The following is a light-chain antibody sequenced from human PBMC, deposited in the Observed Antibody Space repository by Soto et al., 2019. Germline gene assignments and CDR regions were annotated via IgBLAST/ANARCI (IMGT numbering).Light chain of an antibody. V-gene: IGKV4-1*01. CDR3: QQYFRPWT. J-gene: IGKJ1*01. CDR1: QSVLYSSNNKNY. CDR2: WAS. Sequence: DIVMTQSPDSLAVSLGERATINCKPSQSVLYSSNNKNYLAWYQQKPGQPPKLLIYWASTRESGVPDRFSGSGSGPDFTLTISSLQAEDVAVYYCQQYFRPWTFGQGTKVEIK.